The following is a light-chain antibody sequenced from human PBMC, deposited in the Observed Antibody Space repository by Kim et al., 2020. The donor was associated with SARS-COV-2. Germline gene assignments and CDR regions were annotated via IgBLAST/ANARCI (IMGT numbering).Light chain of an antibody. CDR3: ETWDSNTRV. Sequence: SSVKLTCTLSSGHSSYIIVWHPQQPGKAARYLMKLEGSGSYNKGSGVPDRFSGSSSGADRYLTISNLQSEDEADYYCETWDSNTRVFGGGTHLTVL. CDR1: SGHSSYI. J-gene: IGLJ3*02. CDR2: LEGSGSY. V-gene: IGLV4-60*03.